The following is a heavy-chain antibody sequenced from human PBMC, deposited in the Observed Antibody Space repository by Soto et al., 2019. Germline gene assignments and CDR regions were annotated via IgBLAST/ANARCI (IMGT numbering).Heavy chain of an antibody. J-gene: IGHJ4*02. CDR2: IIPIFGTA. CDR1: GGTFSSYA. V-gene: IGHV1-69*05. D-gene: IGHD6-19*01. Sequence: SVKVSCKASGGTFSSYAISWVRQAPGQGLEWMGGIIPIFGTANYAQKLQGRVTMTTDTSTSTAYMELRSLRSDDTAVYYCARDLEAVAGTDYWGQGTLVTVSS. CDR3: ARDLEAVAGTDY.